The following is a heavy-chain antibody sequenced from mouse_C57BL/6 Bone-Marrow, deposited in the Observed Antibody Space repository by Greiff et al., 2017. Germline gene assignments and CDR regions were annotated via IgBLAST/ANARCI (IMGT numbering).Heavy chain of an antibody. CDR1: GYTFTSYW. Sequence: QVQLQQPGAELVKPGASVKLSCKASGYTFTSYWMQWVKQRPGQGLEWIGEIDPSDSYTNYNQKFKGKATLTVDTSSSTDYMQLSSLTSEDSAVYYCARGTFSNYWYFDVWGTGTTVTVSS. V-gene: IGHV1-50*01. CDR3: ARGTFSNYWYFDV. D-gene: IGHD2-5*01. CDR2: IDPSDSYT. J-gene: IGHJ1*03.